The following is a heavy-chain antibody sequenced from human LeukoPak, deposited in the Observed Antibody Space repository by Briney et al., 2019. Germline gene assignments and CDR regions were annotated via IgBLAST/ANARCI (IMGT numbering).Heavy chain of an antibody. Sequence: PGRSLRLSCAASGFTFSSYGMHWVRQAPGKGLEWVAVISYDGSNKYYADSVKGRFTISRDNSKNTLYLQTNSLRAEDTAVYYCAKDLVGSHNAFDIWGQGTMVTVSS. J-gene: IGHJ3*02. CDR3: AKDLVGSHNAFDI. V-gene: IGHV3-30*18. CDR1: GFTFSSYG. D-gene: IGHD2-15*01. CDR2: ISYDGSNK.